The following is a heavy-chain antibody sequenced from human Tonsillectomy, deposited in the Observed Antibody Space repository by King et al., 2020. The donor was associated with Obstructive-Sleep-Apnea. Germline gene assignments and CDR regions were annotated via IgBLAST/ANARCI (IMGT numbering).Heavy chain of an antibody. Sequence: QLQESGPGLVKPSETLSLTCTVSGGSINSYYWSWIRQTPGKGLEWIGYISYSGSTNYNPSLKSRVTISVEPSKNQFSLKLSSVTAADTAVYYCARDRVGRDGYNRFDYWGQGTRVTVSS. CDR3: ARDRVGRDGYNRFDY. CDR1: GGSINSYY. CDR2: ISYSGST. D-gene: IGHD5-24*01. J-gene: IGHJ4*02. V-gene: IGHV4-59*01.